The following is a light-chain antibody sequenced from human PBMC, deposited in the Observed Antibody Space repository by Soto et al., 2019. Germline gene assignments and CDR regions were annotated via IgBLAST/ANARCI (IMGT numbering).Light chain of an antibody. CDR1: PSVCSH. J-gene: IGKJ1*01. CDR3: LQNNNWPPER. Sequence: EIVMTQSPGTLSASPGEIATLSCSVLPSVCSHLAWYQQRPGQAPRLIIYGASTRASGIPDRLSGSGSGTDYTLTISSLQSEHVAVYYCLQNNNWPPERFGHGTKVEIK. V-gene: IGKV3-15*01. CDR2: GAS.